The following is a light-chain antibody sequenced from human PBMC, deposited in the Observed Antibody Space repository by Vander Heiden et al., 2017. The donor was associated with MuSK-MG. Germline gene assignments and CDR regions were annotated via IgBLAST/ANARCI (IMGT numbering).Light chain of an antibody. Sequence: EIVLTQSPGTLSLSPGERATLSCRASQSVIINYLAWYQQRPGQAPRLLIYDAASRATGIADRFRGSGSGTDFTLTINGLEPEDSAVYYCQQDGNSPFTFGQGTKMEIK. CDR2: DAA. CDR1: QSVIINY. V-gene: IGKV3-20*01. CDR3: QQDGNSPFT. J-gene: IGKJ2*01.